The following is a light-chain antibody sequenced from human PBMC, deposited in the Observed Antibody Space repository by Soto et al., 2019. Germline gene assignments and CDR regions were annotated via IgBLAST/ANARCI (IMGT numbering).Light chain of an antibody. CDR3: SSYAGRNNVV. V-gene: IGLV2-8*01. Sequence: QSALTQPPSASGSPGQSVTISCTGTSSDVGGYNYVSWYQQHPGKAPKLMIYEVSKRPSGVPDHFSGSKSGNTASLTVSGLQAEDEADYYCSSYAGRNNVVFGGGTKLTVL. CDR2: EVS. J-gene: IGLJ3*02. CDR1: SSDVGGYNY.